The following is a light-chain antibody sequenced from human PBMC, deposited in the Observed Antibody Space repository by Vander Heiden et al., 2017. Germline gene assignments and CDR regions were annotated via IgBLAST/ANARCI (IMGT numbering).Light chain of an antibody. Sequence: DLVRTQPPLSLCVTPGEPASISCRSSQSLLHSNGYNYLDWYLQKPGQSPQLLIYLGSNRASGVPDRFSGSGSGTDFTLKISRVEAEDVGVYYCMQALQTPLTFGGGTKVEIK. CDR3: MQALQTPLT. CDR2: LGS. J-gene: IGKJ4*01. CDR1: QSLLHSNGYNY. V-gene: IGKV2-28*01.